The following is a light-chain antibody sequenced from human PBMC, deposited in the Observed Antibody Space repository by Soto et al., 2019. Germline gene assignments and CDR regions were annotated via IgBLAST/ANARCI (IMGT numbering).Light chain of an antibody. J-gene: IGKJ4*01. Sequence: DIVMTQSPRSLPVTPGEPASISCRSSQSLLHSNGYNYLDWYLQKPGQSPQLLIYLGSNRASGGPDRFSGSGSGTDFTLKISRVEAEDVGIYYCMQALQTPLTLGGGTKVEIK. CDR1: QSLLHSNGYNY. V-gene: IGKV2-28*01. CDR3: MQALQTPLT. CDR2: LGS.